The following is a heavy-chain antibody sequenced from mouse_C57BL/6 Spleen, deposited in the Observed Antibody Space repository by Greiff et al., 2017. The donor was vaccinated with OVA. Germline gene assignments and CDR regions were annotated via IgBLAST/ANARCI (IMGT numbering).Heavy chain of an antibody. Sequence: QVHVKQSGAELVRPGASVTLSCKASGYTFTDYEMHWVKQTPVHGLEWIGAIDPETGGTAYNQKFKGKAILTADKSSSTAYMELRSLTSEDSAVYYCTRSGSGYSFDYWGQGTTLTVSS. J-gene: IGHJ2*01. D-gene: IGHD3-2*02. V-gene: IGHV1-15*01. CDR2: IDPETGGT. CDR3: TRSGSGYSFDY. CDR1: GYTFTDYE.